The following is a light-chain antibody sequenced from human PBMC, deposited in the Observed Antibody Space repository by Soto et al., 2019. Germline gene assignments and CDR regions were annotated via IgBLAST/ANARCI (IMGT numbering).Light chain of an antibody. J-gene: IGKJ1*01. Sequence: DIQMTQSPSSLSASVGDRVTITCRASQVISRYLNWYQQKPGKAPILLISSISSLRGGVPSRFSGSGSGTDFTLTINRLEPEDFAVYYCQHYGSSMWTFGQGTKVEIK. CDR3: QHYGSSMWT. CDR1: QVISRY. CDR2: SIS. V-gene: IGKV1-39*01.